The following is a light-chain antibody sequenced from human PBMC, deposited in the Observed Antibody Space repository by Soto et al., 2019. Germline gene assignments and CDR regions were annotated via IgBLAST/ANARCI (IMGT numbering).Light chain of an antibody. CDR2: GAS. V-gene: IGKV3-20*01. Sequence: EIVLTQSPGTLSLSPGERVTLSCRASQSVTSSYLAWYQQKPGQAPRLLTYGASTRATGIPDRLSGSGSGTDVTLTISRLEPEDFAVYYCQQYGSSRLTFGGGTKVEIK. CDR3: QQYGSSRLT. J-gene: IGKJ4*01. CDR1: QSVTSSY.